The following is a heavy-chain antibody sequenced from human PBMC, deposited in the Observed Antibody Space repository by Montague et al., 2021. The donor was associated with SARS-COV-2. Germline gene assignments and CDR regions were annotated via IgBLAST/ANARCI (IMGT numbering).Heavy chain of an antibody. CDR2: IYNSGST. CDR3: ARRSLGYCSGGSCYSAFDP. Sequence: SETLSLTCTVSGGSISSYYWSWIRQPPGKGLEWIGYIYNSGSTNXNPSLKSRVTISVDTSKNQFSLKLSSVTAADTAVYYCARRSLGYCSGGSCYSAFDPRGQGTLVTVSS. J-gene: IGHJ5*02. CDR1: GGSISSYY. V-gene: IGHV4-59*01. D-gene: IGHD2-15*01.